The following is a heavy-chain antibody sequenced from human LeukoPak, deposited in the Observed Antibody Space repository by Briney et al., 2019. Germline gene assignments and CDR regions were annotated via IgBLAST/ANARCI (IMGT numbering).Heavy chain of an antibody. D-gene: IGHD7-27*01. V-gene: IGHV3-30*18. CDR2: ISYDGSNK. CDR1: GFTFSSYG. J-gene: IGHJ4*02. Sequence: GGSLRLSCAASGFTFSSYGMHWVRQAPGKGLEWVAVISYDGSNKYYADSVKGRFTISRDNSKNTLYLQMNSLRAEDTAVYYCAKSEVALGITPDYFDYWGQGTLVTVSS. CDR3: AKSEVALGITPDYFDY.